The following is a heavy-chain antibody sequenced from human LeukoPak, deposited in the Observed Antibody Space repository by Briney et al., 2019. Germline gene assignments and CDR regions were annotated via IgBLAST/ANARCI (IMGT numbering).Heavy chain of an antibody. CDR3: ANGGTYSSGP. V-gene: IGHV3-7*01. J-gene: IGHJ5*02. CDR1: GFTFSNSW. Sequence: GGSLRLSCAASGFTFSNSWMSWVRQAPGKGLEWVATIKPDGSAQYYVDSVKGRFTISRDNAKNSLFLQINSRRAEDTAVYYCANGGTYSSGPWGQGTLVTVSS. CDR2: IKPDGSAQ. D-gene: IGHD3-22*01.